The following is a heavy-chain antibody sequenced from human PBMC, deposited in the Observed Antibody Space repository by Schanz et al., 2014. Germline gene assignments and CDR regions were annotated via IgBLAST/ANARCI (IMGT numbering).Heavy chain of an antibody. CDR1: GDSISNTPYY. Sequence: QVQLQESGPGLVKPSQTLSLTCTVSGDSISNTPYYWTWIRQHPGKGLEWIGYIFFSGATHQNPSLKSRISISIDTSKNQFSLDLPSVTAADTAVYYCARGGFWGSYYGLFDYWGQGALVTVSS. D-gene: IGHD1-26*01. CDR2: IFFSGAT. V-gene: IGHV4-31*03. CDR3: ARGGFWGSYYGLFDY. J-gene: IGHJ4*02.